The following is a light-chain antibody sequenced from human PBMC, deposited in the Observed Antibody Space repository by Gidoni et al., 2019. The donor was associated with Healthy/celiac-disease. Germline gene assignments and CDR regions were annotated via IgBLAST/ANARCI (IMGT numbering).Light chain of an antibody. CDR3: QLYNNWPPYT. CDR1: ESVRCI. V-gene: IGKV3-15*01. J-gene: IGKJ2*01. Sequence: EIVVTQSPATLSVSPGERATLSCRASESVRCILSCYQQKTGQTPRLLIYCASTRATGIPASFSGSGSGTEFTLTNSSLQSEDFAVYYCQLYNNWPPYTFGQGTKLEIK. CDR2: CAS.